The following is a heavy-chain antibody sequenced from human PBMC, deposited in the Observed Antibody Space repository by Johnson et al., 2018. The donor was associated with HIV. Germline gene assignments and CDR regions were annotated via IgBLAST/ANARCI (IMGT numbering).Heavy chain of an antibody. CDR3: ARPIFGVVSSPVDAFDL. CDR2: LNWNGGTT. J-gene: IGHJ3*01. CDR1: GFTFDDFG. Sequence: VQLVESGGRVVRPGGSLRLSCAASGFTFDDFGMSWVRQAPGKGLEWVSGLNWNGGTTFYADAVKGRFTISRDNAKNSLYLQMNSLRAEDTALYYCARPIFGVVSSPVDAFDLWGQGTTVTVSS. V-gene: IGHV3-20*04. D-gene: IGHD3-3*01.